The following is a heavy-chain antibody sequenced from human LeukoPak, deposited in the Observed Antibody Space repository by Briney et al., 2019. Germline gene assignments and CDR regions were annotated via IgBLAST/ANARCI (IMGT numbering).Heavy chain of an antibody. J-gene: IGHJ3*02. CDR1: GYTFTGYY. CDR2: INPNSGGT. Sequence: ASVKVSCKASGYTFTGYYMHWVRQAPGQGLEWMGWINPNSGGTNYAQKFQGRVTMTRDTSISTAYMELSRLRSDDTAVYYCASNPAGTTPPDAFDIWGQGTMVTVSS. V-gene: IGHV1-2*02. CDR3: ASNPAGTTPPDAFDI. D-gene: IGHD1-1*01.